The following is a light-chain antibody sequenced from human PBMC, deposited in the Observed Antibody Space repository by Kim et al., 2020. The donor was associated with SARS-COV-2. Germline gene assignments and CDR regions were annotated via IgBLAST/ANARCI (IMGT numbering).Light chain of an antibody. J-gene: IGKJ5*01. CDR2: GAS. CDR1: QSISSS. CDR3: QQYAYWRA. V-gene: IGKV3-15*01. Sequence: SLSPGERATLSCRASQSISSSLAWYQQKHGQAPRVLIYGASARATGIPARFSGSGSGTEFTLTISNLQSEDFAVYYCQQYAYWRAFGQGTRLEIK.